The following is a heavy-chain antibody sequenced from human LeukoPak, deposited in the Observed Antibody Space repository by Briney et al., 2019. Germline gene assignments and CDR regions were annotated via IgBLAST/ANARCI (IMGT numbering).Heavy chain of an antibody. Sequence: PGGSLRISCAATGFTFTGYGMHWVRQAPGKGLEWVALISHDGSKKDFADSVKGRFTFSRDNSKNTLYLQLNSMSAESAVMYYCARYSGIIKTFDYWGQGTLVTVSS. D-gene: IGHD1-26*01. J-gene: IGHJ4*02. CDR1: GFTFTGYG. CDR3: ARYSGIIKTFDY. V-gene: IGHV3-30*03. CDR2: ISHDGSKK.